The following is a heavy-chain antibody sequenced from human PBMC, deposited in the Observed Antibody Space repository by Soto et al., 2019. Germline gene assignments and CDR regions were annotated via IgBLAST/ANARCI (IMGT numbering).Heavy chain of an antibody. Sequence: PGESLKISCKGSGYSFSSYWISWVRQMPGKGLGWMGIIYPGDSDTRYSPSFQGQVTISADKSISTAYLQWRSLKASDTAMYYCARHHGSPGSYFGMDVWGQGTTVTVSS. CDR2: IYPGDSDT. V-gene: IGHV5-51*01. J-gene: IGHJ6*02. CDR1: GYSFSSYW. D-gene: IGHD6-13*01. CDR3: ARHHGSPGSYFGMDV.